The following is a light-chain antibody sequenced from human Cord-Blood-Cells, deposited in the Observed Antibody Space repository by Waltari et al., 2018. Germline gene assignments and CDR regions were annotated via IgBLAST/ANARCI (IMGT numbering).Light chain of an antibody. J-gene: IGLJ1*01. CDR3: CSYAGSYTF. Sequence: QSALTQPRPVSGSPGQSVTISCTGTSSDVGGHNYVSCYQQHPGKAPKLMIYDVRKRPSGVPDRFSGSKSGNAASLTISGLQAEDEADYYCCSYAGSYTFFGTGTKVTVL. CDR2: DVR. CDR1: SSDVGGHNY. V-gene: IGLV2-11*01.